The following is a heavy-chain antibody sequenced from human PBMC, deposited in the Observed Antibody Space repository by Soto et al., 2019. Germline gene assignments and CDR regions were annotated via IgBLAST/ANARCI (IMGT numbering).Heavy chain of an antibody. CDR3: ARRPIAARTYYYGMDV. V-gene: IGHV5-51*01. CDR1: GYSFTSYW. D-gene: IGHD6-6*01. J-gene: IGHJ6*02. CDR2: IYPGDSDT. Sequence: GESLKISCKGSGYSFTSYWIGWVRQMPGKGLEWMGIIYPGDSDTRYSPSFQGQVTISADKSISTAYPQWSSLKASDTAMYYCARRPIAARTYYYGMDVWGQGTTVTVSS.